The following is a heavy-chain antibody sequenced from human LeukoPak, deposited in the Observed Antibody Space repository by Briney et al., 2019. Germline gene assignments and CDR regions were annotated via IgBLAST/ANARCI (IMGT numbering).Heavy chain of an antibody. V-gene: IGHV1-46*01. CDR1: GYTFTGYY. D-gene: IGHD1-26*01. CDR2: INPSGGST. Sequence: ASVKVSCKASGYTFTGYYMHWVRQAPGQGLEWMGIINPSGGSTSYAQKFQGRVTMTRDMSTGTVYMELSSLRSEDTAVYYCARELGELLRGGFDYWGQGTLVTVSS. CDR3: ARELGELLRGGFDY. J-gene: IGHJ4*02.